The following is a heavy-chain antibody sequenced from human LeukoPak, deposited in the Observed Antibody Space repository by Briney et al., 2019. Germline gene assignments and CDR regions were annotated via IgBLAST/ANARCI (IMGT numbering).Heavy chain of an antibody. J-gene: IGHJ4*02. CDR3: ARHGWYCVDY. Sequence: SETLSLTCSVSGASISRHYWSWIRQPAGKGLEWIGRIYTTGDTHYNPSLKSRVTMSVDTSKNQFYLKLRSVTAADTAVYYCARHGWYCVDYWGQGTLVAVSS. CDR1: GASISRHY. D-gene: IGHD6-19*01. CDR2: IYTTGDT. V-gene: IGHV4-4*07.